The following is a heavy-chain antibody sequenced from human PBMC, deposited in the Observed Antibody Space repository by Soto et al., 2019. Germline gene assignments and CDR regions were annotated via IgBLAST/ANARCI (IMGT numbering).Heavy chain of an antibody. Sequence: QVQLVESGGGVVQPGRSLRLSCSASGFTFSDYAINWVRQAPGKGLEWVASISGDGINKYIADSVKGRFTISKDISKNTLSLQMNSLRVDDTAVYFCAGAYTYNYAFDYWGLGTPVTVSS. V-gene: IGHV3-30*14. CDR3: AGAYTYNYAFDY. CDR1: GFTFSDYA. J-gene: IGHJ4*02. D-gene: IGHD3-16*01. CDR2: ISGDGINK.